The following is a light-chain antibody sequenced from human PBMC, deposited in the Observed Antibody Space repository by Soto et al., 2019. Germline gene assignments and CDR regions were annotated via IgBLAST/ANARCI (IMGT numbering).Light chain of an antibody. V-gene: IGLV1-40*01. CDR3: QSYDSSLSGDYV. CDR2: GNS. Sequence: QSLLTQPPSVSGAPWQRVTISCTGSSSNIGAGYDVHWYQQLPGTAPKLLIYGNSNRPSGVPDRFSGSKSGTSASLAITGLQAEDEADYYCQSYDSSLSGDYVFGTGTKVTVL. J-gene: IGLJ1*01. CDR1: SSNIGAGYD.